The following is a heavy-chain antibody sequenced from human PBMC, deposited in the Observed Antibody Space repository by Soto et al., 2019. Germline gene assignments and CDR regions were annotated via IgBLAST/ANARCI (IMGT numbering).Heavy chain of an antibody. V-gene: IGHV3-53*01. CDR3: ARDNRGTFDY. D-gene: IGHD1-1*01. J-gene: IGHJ4*02. Sequence: PGGSLRRSCAVSGFTVSTKYMSWVRQAPGKGLEWVSVIYGGGSTYYADSVKGRFIISRDKSKNAVDLQMSSLRVEDTAVYYCARDNRGTFDYWGQGALVTVSS. CDR1: GFTVSTKY. CDR2: IYGGGST.